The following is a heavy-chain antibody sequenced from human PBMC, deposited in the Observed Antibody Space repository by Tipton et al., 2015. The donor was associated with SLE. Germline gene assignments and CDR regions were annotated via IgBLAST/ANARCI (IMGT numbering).Heavy chain of an antibody. V-gene: IGHV4-59*11. D-gene: IGHD5-12*01. CDR2: IYYTGNT. J-gene: IGHJ5*02. Sequence: SLTCTVSGGSISPHYWSWIRQPPGKGLEWIGYIYYTGNTNYNPSLKSRVTILLDTSNFRFSLRLSSVTPADTAVYYCAGGGPYDYFDPWGQGTLVTVSS. CDR1: GGSISPHY. CDR3: AGGGPYDYFDP.